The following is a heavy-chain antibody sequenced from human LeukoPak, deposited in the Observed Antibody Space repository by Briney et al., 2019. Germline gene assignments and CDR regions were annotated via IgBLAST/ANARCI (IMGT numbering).Heavy chain of an antibody. CDR3: ARVKWLQSELAP. D-gene: IGHD5-24*01. Sequence: GESLKISCKGSEYSFSNYWIGWVRQMPGKGLEWMGMTYPDDSDTRYSPSFQGQVTISADKSITTAYLQWSSLKASDTAMYYCARVKWLQSELAPWGQGTLVTVSS. CDR2: TYPDDSDT. CDR1: EYSFSNYW. V-gene: IGHV5-51*01. J-gene: IGHJ4*02.